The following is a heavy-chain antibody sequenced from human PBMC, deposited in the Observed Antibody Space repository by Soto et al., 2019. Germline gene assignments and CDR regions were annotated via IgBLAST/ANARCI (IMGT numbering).Heavy chain of an antibody. CDR3: ARENAAGTSRDWFDP. Sequence: QVQLVQSGAEVKKPGSSVKVSCKASGGTFSSYTISWVRQAPGQGLEWMGRIIPILGIANYAQKFQGRVTITADKSTSTXYMELSSLRXEXXAVYYCARENAAGTSRDWFDPWGQGTLVTVSS. D-gene: IGHD6-13*01. V-gene: IGHV1-69*08. J-gene: IGHJ5*02. CDR2: IIPILGIA. CDR1: GGTFSSYT.